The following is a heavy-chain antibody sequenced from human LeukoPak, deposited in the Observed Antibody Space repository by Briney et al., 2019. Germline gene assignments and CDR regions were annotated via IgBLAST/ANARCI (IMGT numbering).Heavy chain of an antibody. D-gene: IGHD6-13*01. V-gene: IGHV3-21*01. Sequence: GGSLRLSCAASGFTFSSYNMNWVRQAPGKGLEWVSFISSSSGYIYHADSVKGRFTISRDNAKNSLYLQMNSLRAEDTAVYYCARGREQQLVRGAFDIWGQGTMVTVSS. CDR3: ARGREQQLVRGAFDI. CDR2: ISSSSGYI. CDR1: GFTFSSYN. J-gene: IGHJ3*02.